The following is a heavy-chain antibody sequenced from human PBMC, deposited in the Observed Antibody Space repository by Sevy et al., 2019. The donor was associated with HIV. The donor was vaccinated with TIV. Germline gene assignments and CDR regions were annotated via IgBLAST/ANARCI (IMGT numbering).Heavy chain of an antibody. CDR3: SRGLATADTPEYYFDY. CDR2: IARNSYEAYGGTT. Sequence: SLRLSCAASGFTFDDYAMSWFRQAPGKGLEWVAFIARNSYEAYGGTTEYAASVKGRFIISRDDSKSIAYLQMNSLKTEDTAVYYCSRGLATADTPEYYFDYWGQRTLVTVSS. J-gene: IGHJ4*02. D-gene: IGHD5-12*01. V-gene: IGHV3-49*03. CDR1: GFTFDDYA.